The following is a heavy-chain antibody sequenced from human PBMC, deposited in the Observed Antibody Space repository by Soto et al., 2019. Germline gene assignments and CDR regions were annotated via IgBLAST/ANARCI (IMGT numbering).Heavy chain of an antibody. V-gene: IGHV3-30*18. D-gene: IGHD5-18*01. CDR3: AKELDTARDWFDP. CDR1: VFTFSSYG. J-gene: IGHJ5*02. CDR2: ISYDGSNK. Sequence: PWWSLRLSCSASVFTFSSYGMHWVRQAPGKGLEWVAVISYDGSNKYYADSVKGRFTISRDNSKNTLYLQMNSLRAEDTAVYYCAKELDTARDWFDPWGQGTLVTVSS.